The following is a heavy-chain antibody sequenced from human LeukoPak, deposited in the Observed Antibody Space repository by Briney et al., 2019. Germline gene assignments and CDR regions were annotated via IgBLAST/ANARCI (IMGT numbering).Heavy chain of an antibody. CDR2: INRDGSST. Sequence: PGGSLRLSCAASGFTFSSYWMHWVRKARGKGLVWVSRINRDGSSTSYADSVKGRVTISRDNAKNTLYLQMNSLRAEDTAVFYCARDRWDAFDIWGQGTMVTVSS. D-gene: IGHD5-24*01. V-gene: IGHV3-74*01. J-gene: IGHJ3*02. CDR3: ARDRWDAFDI. CDR1: GFTFSSYW.